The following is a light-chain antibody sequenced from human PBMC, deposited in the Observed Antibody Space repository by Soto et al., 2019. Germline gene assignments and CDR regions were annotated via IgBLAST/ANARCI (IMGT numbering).Light chain of an antibody. V-gene: IGKV3-20*01. CDR1: QTVGTNY. CDR2: GAS. Sequence: EIVLTQSPGTLSLSPGERATLSCRASQTVGTNYLAWYQQKPGQAPRLLIYGASSRATGIPDRFSGSGSGTDFTLTISRLEPEDFAVYYCQQYGSLSWTVGQGTKVDIK. CDR3: QQYGSLSWT. J-gene: IGKJ1*01.